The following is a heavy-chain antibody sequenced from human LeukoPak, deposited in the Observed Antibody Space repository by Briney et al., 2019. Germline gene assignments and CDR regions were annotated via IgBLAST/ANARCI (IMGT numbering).Heavy chain of an antibody. CDR2: ISWNSGSI. CDR3: AKSRGILTGFDY. D-gene: IGHD3-9*01. Sequence: PGGSLRLSCAASGFTFSSYAMHWVRQAPGKGLEWVSGISWNSGSIGYADSVKGRFTISRDNAKNSLYLQMNSLRAEDTALYYCAKSRGILTGFDYWGQGTLVTVSS. CDR1: GFTFSSYA. J-gene: IGHJ4*02. V-gene: IGHV3-9*01.